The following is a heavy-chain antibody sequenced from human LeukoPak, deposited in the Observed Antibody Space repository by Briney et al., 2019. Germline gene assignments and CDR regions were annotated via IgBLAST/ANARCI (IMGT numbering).Heavy chain of an antibody. CDR3: ARGGYYDSSGYYPLIDY. Sequence: PSETLSLTCAVSGGSISSSNWWSWVRQPPGKGLEWIGEIYHSGSTNYNPSLKSRVTISVDKSKNQFSLKLSSVTAADTAVYYCARGGYYDSSGYYPLIDYWGQGTLVTVSS. J-gene: IGHJ4*02. V-gene: IGHV4-4*02. CDR2: IYHSGST. CDR1: GGSISSSNW. D-gene: IGHD3-22*01.